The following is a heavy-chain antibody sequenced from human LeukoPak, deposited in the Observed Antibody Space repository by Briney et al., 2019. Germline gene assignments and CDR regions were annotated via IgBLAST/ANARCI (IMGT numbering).Heavy chain of an antibody. CDR2: IYYSGST. D-gene: IGHD6-13*01. CDR1: GGSISSYY. J-gene: IGHJ6*03. Sequence: SETLSLTCTVSGGSISSYYWSWIRQPPGKGLEWIGYIYYSGSTNYNPSLKSRVTISVDTSKNQFSLKLSSVTAADTAVYYCARDLSRIAAAGTSRDYYYYYMDVWGKGTTVTVSS. V-gene: IGHV4-59*01. CDR3: ARDLSRIAAAGTSRDYYYYYMDV.